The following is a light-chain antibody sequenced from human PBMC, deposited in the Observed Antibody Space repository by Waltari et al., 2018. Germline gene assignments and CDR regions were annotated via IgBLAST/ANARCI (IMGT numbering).Light chain of an antibody. CDR2: DCS. Sequence: VLTQSPATLSLSPGARATLSCKASQRLNTCLGWWQQRPGQAPSRLVSDCSNRATGIPARFRGRWSGTDFTLTISSLEPEECAVYYLHHCTNWPRLTFGPGTKVDLK. V-gene: IGKV3-11*01. J-gene: IGKJ3*01. CDR3: HHCTNWPRLT. CDR1: QRLNTC.